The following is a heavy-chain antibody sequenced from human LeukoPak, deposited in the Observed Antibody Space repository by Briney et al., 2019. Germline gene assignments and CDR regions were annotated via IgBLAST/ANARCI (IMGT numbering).Heavy chain of an antibody. CDR2: IYYSGAT. V-gene: IGHV4-39*01. J-gene: IGHJ5*02. D-gene: IGHD6-13*01. Sequence: SETLSLTCTVSGGSISSSSYYWGWIRQPPGKGLEWIGSIYYSGATYYNPSLKSRVAVSVDTSKNQFSLSLTSVTAADTSVYYCARSIAAEGPTHNWFGPRGQGTLVTVSS. CDR3: ARSIAAEGPTHNWFGP. CDR1: GGSISSSSYY.